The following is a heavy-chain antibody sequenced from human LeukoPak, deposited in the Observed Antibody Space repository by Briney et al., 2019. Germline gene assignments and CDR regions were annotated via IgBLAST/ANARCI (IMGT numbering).Heavy chain of an antibody. CDR1: GFTFRNYW. Sequence: GASLRLSCAASGFTFRNYWMNWVRQAPGKGLEWVANIKEDGSKKDYADSVKGRFTISRDNAKNSLNLQMNSLRVEDTAVYYCASIRSGYWGQGTLVTVSS. CDR3: ASIRSGY. CDR2: IKEDGSKK. V-gene: IGHV3-7*03. J-gene: IGHJ4*02. D-gene: IGHD2-15*01.